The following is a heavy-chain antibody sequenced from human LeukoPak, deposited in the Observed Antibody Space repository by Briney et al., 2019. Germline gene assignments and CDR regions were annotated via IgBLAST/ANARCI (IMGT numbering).Heavy chain of an antibody. CDR3: AAMIGYFDY. D-gene: IGHD3-22*01. J-gene: IGHJ4*02. CDR1: GGSVNSGNYY. V-gene: IGHV4-61*02. CDR2: MYTSGST. Sequence: SETLSLTCTGSGGSVNSGNYYWSWIRQPPGRVLEWIGRMYTSGSTNYNPSLKSRVSISRDTSKNQFSLKLNSVTAADTAVYYCAAMIGYFDYWGQGILVTVSS.